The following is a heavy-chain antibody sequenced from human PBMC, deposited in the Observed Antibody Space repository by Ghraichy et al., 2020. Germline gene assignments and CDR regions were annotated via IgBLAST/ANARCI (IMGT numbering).Heavy chain of an antibody. CDR3: ARHWYYDFWSGYLGWFDP. D-gene: IGHD3-3*01. J-gene: IGHJ5*02. CDR1: GGSISNNNYY. Sequence: SQTLSLTCTVSGGSISNNNYYWGWIRQPPGKGLEWIGTIYDSGRTYYNPSLKSRVTMSVDTSKNQFSLKLIPVTAADTAVYYCARHWYYDFWSGYLGWFDPWGQGTLVTVSS. CDR2: IYDSGRT. V-gene: IGHV4-39*01.